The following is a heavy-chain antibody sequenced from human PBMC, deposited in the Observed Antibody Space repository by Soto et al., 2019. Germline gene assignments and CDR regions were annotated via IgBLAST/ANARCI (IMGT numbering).Heavy chain of an antibody. Sequence: EVQLLESGGGLVQPGGSLRLSCAASGFTFSSYAMNWVRQAPGKGLDWVSTISGSGISTYYADSVKGRFTISRDNSKNTLYLQMNSLRAEDTAVYYCAKERQATPVTLPDSWGQGTLVTVSS. D-gene: IGHD4-17*01. CDR3: AKERQATPVTLPDS. J-gene: IGHJ4*02. V-gene: IGHV3-23*01. CDR2: ISGSGIST. CDR1: GFTFSSYA.